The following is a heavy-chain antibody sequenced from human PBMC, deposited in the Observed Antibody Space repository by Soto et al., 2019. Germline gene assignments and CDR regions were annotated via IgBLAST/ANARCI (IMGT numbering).Heavy chain of an antibody. V-gene: IGHV3-23*01. Sequence: GGSLRLSCAASGFTFSSYAMSWVRQAPGKGLEWVSAISGSGGSTYYADSVKGRFTISRDNSKNTLYLQMNSLRAEDTAVYYCAKVLTMIVVVSPFDYWGQGTLVTVSS. CDR2: ISGSGGST. CDR3: AKVLTMIVVVSPFDY. CDR1: GFTFSSYA. J-gene: IGHJ4*02. D-gene: IGHD3-22*01.